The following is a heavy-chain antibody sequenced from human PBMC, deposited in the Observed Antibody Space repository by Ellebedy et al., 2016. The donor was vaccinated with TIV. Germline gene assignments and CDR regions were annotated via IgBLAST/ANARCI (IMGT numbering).Heavy chain of an antibody. V-gene: IGHV3-48*04. J-gene: IGHJ4*02. CDR3: AKGTSSGFSYDRVGFEY. CDR1: TFTVSRKH. D-gene: IGHD3-22*01. CDR2: ISSSSSTI. Sequence: GGSLRLSCTASTFTVSRKHIMWVRQAPGKGLEWVSYISSSSSTIYYADSVKGRFTISRDNAKNSLYLQMNSLRAEDTAVYFCAKGTSSGFSYDRVGFEYWGQGILVTVSP.